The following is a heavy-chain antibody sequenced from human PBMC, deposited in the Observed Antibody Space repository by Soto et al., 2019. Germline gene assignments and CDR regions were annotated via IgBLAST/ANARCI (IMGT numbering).Heavy chain of an antibody. CDR3: ARRATTSYFDY. Sequence: ETLSLTCTVSGGSISSYYWSWIRQPPGKGLEWIGYIYYSGSTNYNPSLKSRVTISVDTSKNQLSLKLSSVTAADTAVYYCARRATTSYFDYWGQGSLVTVSS. V-gene: IGHV4-59*08. CDR2: IYYSGST. D-gene: IGHD4-17*01. CDR1: GGSISSYY. J-gene: IGHJ4*02.